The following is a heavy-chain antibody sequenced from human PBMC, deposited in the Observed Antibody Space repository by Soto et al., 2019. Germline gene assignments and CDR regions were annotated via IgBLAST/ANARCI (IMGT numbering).Heavy chain of an antibody. D-gene: IGHD3-22*01. CDR3: ARRVNYYDSSAYGMDV. V-gene: IGHV4-59*08. CDR2: IYYSGST. CDR1: GGSISSYY. J-gene: IGHJ6*02. Sequence: QVQLQESGPGLVKPSETLSLTYTVSGGSISSYYWSWIRQPPGKGLEWIGYIYYSGSTNYNPSLKSRVTISVDTSKNQFSLKLSSVTAADTAVYYCARRVNYYDSSAYGMDVWGQGTTVTVSS.